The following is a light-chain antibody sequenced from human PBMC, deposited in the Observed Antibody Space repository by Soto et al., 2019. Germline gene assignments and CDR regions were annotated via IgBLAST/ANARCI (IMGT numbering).Light chain of an antibody. J-gene: IGKJ1*01. CDR1: QSISNW. CDR3: QQYKSYSPWT. CDR2: DAS. Sequence: DIQMTQSPSTLSASVGDRVTITCRASQSISNWLAWYQQKPGKAPNLLIYDASKLETGVPSRFTGSGSGTEFTLTISNLQPDDFATYYCQQYKSYSPWTFGQGTKVDIK. V-gene: IGKV1-5*01.